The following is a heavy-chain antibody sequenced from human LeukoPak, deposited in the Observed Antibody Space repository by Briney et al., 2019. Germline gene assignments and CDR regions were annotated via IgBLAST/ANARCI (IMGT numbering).Heavy chain of an antibody. CDR3: ARGDYGDFRVFYTLFDY. Sequence: GESLKISCKGSGYSFTNYWIGWVRQMPGKGPEWMGIIYPGDSDTRYSPSFQGQVTISADKSISTAYLQWSSLKASDTAMYYCARGDYGDFRVFYTLFDYWGQGTLVTVSS. CDR1: GYSFTNYW. V-gene: IGHV5-51*01. J-gene: IGHJ4*02. CDR2: IYPGDSDT. D-gene: IGHD4-17*01.